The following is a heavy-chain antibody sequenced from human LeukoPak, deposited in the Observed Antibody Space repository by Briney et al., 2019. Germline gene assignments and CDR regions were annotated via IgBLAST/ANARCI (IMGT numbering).Heavy chain of an antibody. D-gene: IGHD1-26*01. CDR1: GFTFSNYW. Sequence: GGSLRLSCAASGFTFSNYWMSWVRQAPGKELEWVAKIKQDGSEIYYVDSVKGRFTISRDNAKNSLYLEMNSLRVEDTAVYYRATSGYSGTGFDYWGKGTRVAVS. J-gene: IGHJ4*02. V-gene: IGHV3-7*03. CDR3: ATSGYSGTGFDY. CDR2: IKQDGSEI.